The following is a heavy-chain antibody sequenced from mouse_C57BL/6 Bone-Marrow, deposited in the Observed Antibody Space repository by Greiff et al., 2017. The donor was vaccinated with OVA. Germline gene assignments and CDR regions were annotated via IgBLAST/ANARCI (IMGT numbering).Heavy chain of an antibody. D-gene: IGHD4-1*01. V-gene: IGHV1-61*01. J-gene: IGHJ2*01. Sequence: VQLQQPGAELVRPGSSVKLSCKASGYTFTSYWMDWVKQRPGQGLEWIGNIYPSDSETHYNQKFKDKATLTVDKSSSTAYMQLSSLTSEDSAVYYCARGWDLTFDYGGQGTTLTVSS. CDR2: IYPSDSET. CDR1: GYTFTSYW. CDR3: ARGWDLTFDY.